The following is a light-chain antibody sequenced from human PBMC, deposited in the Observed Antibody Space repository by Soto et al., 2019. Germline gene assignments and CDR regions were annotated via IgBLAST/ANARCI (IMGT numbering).Light chain of an antibody. CDR2: EAS. CDR3: QQRSNWPPIS. Sequence: DIVLTQSPATLSLSPGERATLSCRASQSVSSYLAWYQQKPGQAPRLLIYEASNRATGIPARFSGSGSGTDLTLTSSSLEPEDLAVYYCQQRSNWPPISVGQGTRLEIK. J-gene: IGKJ5*01. V-gene: IGKV3-11*01. CDR1: QSVSSY.